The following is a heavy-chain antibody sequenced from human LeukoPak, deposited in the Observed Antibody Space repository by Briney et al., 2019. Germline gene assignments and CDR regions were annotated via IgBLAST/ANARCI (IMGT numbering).Heavy chain of an antibody. J-gene: IGHJ4*02. D-gene: IGHD2-2*01. CDR3: ARGGPAAMGMSNFDY. CDR2: TSSSSSYI. V-gene: IGHV3-21*01. Sequence: KPGGSLRLSCAASGFTFSSCWMTWVRQAPGKGLEWVSSTSSSSSYIYYADSIKGRFTISRDNAKNSLYLQMNSLRAEDTAVYYCARGGPAAMGMSNFDYWGQGTLVTVSS. CDR1: GFTFSSCW.